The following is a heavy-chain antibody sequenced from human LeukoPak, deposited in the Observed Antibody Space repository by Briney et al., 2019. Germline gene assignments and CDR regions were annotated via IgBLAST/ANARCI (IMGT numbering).Heavy chain of an antibody. D-gene: IGHD1-7*01. CDR3: ARGGKDNWNYAY. J-gene: IGHJ4*02. V-gene: IGHV4-34*01. CDR1: GGSFSGYY. CDR2: INHSGST. Sequence: SETLSLTCAVYGGSFSGYYWSWIRQPPGKGLEWIGEINHSGSTNYNPSLKSRVTISVDTSKNQFSLKLSSVTAADTAVYYCARGGKDNWNYAYWGQGTLVTVSS.